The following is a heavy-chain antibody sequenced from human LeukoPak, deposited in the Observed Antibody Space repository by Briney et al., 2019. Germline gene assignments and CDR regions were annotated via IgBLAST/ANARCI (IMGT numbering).Heavy chain of an antibody. V-gene: IGHV4-61*02. CDR3: ARREAAAGPFDY. Sequence: PSETLSLTCTVSGGSISSGSYYWSWIRQPAGKGLEWIGRIYTSGSTNYNPSLKSRVTISVDTSKNQFSLKLSSVTAADTAVYYCARREAAAGPFDYWGQGTLVTVSS. CDR2: IYTSGST. J-gene: IGHJ4*02. D-gene: IGHD6-13*01. CDR1: GGSISSGSYY.